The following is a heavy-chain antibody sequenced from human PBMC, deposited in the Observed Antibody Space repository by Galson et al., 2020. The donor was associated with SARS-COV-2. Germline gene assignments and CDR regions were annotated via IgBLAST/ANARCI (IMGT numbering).Heavy chain of an antibody. CDR3: ARARAEMTTVDAFDV. CDR2: ISYSGST. J-gene: IGHJ3*01. V-gene: IGHV4-31*01. CDR1: GGSIRSGGYY. D-gene: IGHD4-4*01. Sequence: SETLSLTCTVSGGSIRSGGYYWSWIRQHPGKGLEWIGYISYSGSTYYNPSLKSLLTISVDTSKNQFSLKLSSVAAADTAVYYCARARAEMTTVDAFDVWGQGTMVTVSS.